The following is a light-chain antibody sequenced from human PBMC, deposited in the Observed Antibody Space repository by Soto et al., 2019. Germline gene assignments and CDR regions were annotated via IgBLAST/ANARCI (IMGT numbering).Light chain of an antibody. V-gene: IGKV3-20*01. J-gene: IGKJ1*01. CDR3: QQYGSSPWA. CDR1: QSVSSSY. Sequence: IVLTQSPGTLSLSPGERATLSCRASQSVSSSYLAWYQQKPGQAPRLLIYGASNRATGIPDRFSGSGSGTDFTLTISRLEPEDFAVYYCQQYGSSPWAFGQGTKGDIK. CDR2: GAS.